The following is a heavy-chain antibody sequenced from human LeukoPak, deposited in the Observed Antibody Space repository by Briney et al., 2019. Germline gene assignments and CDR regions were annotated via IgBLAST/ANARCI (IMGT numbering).Heavy chain of an antibody. CDR1: GYIFTTSA. Sequence: ASVKLSCKASGYIFTTSAIYWVRQAPGQRPEWMGWINAGNGNTKYSQKFQDRVSLTRDTSASAAYMELSRLTPEDTAVYYCTTSVSEGDEDGILTGFNYWGQGTLVTVSS. CDR3: TTSVSEGDEDGILTGFNY. J-gene: IGHJ4*02. V-gene: IGHV1-3*01. CDR2: INAGNGNT. D-gene: IGHD3-9*01.